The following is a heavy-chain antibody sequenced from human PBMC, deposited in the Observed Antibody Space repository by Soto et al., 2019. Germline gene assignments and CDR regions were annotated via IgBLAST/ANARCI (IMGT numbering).Heavy chain of an antibody. CDR2: IYYIGST. J-gene: IGHJ5*02. D-gene: IGHD2-8*01. CDR1: GGSISSGDYY. Sequence: SETLSLTGTVSGGSISSGDYYWSWIRQPPGKGLEWIGYIYYIGSTYYNPSLKSRVTISVDTSKNQFSLKLSSVTAADTAVYYSHRDGGYCTNGVCLHGQWFDPWGQGTLLT. V-gene: IGHV4-30-4*01. CDR3: HRDGGYCTNGVCLHGQWFDP.